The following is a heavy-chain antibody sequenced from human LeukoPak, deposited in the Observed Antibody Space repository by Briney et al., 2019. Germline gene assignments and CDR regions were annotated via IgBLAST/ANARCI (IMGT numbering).Heavy chain of an antibody. CDR3: AKQSYARSLGE. D-gene: IGHD2-8*01. J-gene: IGHJ4*02. Sequence: GGSLRLSCATSGFPFNHFSMSWVRQAPGKGLEWISTTDSGATSTYYAESVKGRFTISRDNSKNTLYLQMSSLRVEDTAVYYCAKQSYARSLGEGGPGTLVSVSS. CDR2: TDSGATST. V-gene: IGHV3-23*01. CDR1: GFPFNHFS.